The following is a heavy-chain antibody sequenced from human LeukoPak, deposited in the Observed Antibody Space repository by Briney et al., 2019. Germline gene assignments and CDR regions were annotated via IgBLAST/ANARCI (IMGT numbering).Heavy chain of an antibody. CDR1: GYTFTSYY. CDR3: ARDRRAAFDY. Sequence: ASVKVSCKASGYTFTSYYMHWVRQAPGQGLEWMGIINPSGGSTNYAQKFQGRVTITADESTSTAYMELSSLRSEDTAVYYCARDRRAAFDYWGQGTLVTVSS. V-gene: IGHV1-46*01. CDR2: INPSGGST. J-gene: IGHJ4*02.